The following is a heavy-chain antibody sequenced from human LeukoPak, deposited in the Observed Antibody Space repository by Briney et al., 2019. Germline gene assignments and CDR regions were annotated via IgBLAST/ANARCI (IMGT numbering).Heavy chain of an antibody. CDR1: GFTFSTYW. CDR3: ARDFRFLDDY. CDR2: IKQDGSEK. V-gene: IGHV3-7*01. J-gene: IGHJ4*02. Sequence: PAGSLRLSCAASGFTFSTYWMTWVRQAPGKGLEWVANIKQDGSEKYYVDSVKGRFTISRDNAKNSLYLQMNSLRAEDTAMYYCARDFRFLDDYWGQGTLVTVSS. D-gene: IGHD3-3*01.